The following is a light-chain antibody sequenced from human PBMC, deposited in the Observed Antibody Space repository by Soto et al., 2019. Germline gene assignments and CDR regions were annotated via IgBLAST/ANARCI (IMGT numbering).Light chain of an antibody. V-gene: IGKV3-15*01. CDR2: GAS. CDR3: QQYNNWPRWT. J-gene: IGKJ1*01. CDR1: QSVSSN. Sequence: EIVMTQSPATVSVSPGERATLSCRASQSVSSNLALYQQKPDQAPRHLIYGASTRATGIPARFSGSGSGTEFTLTISSLQSEDFAVYYCQQYNNWPRWTFGQGTKVEVK.